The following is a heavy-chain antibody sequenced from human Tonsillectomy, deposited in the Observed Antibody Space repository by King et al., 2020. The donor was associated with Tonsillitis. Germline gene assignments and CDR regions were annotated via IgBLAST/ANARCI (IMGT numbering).Heavy chain of an antibody. Sequence: VQLVESGGGLVKPGGSLRLSCASSGFTFRCYSMKRVREAPGKGRDVVSSISSSSSYIYYADLVKGRFTISRDNAKNSLYLQMNSLRAEDTAVYYCARGGITGTKDYWGQGTLVTVSS. V-gene: IGHV3-21*01. D-gene: IGHD1-7*01. CDR3: ARGGITGTKDY. CDR1: GFTFRCYS. CDR2: ISSSSSYI. J-gene: IGHJ4*02.